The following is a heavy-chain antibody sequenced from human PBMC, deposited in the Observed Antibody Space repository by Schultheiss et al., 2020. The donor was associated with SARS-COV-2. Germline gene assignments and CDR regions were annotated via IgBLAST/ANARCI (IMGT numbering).Heavy chain of an antibody. CDR1: GGSFSGYY. Sequence: SETLSLTCAVYGGSFSGYYWSWIRQPPGKGLEWIGYIYYSGSTNYNPSLKSRVTISVDTSKNQFSLQLNSVTPEDTAVYYCARGNGATWATRGGMDVWGQGTTVTVSS. D-gene: IGHD1-26*01. CDR3: ARGNGATWATRGGMDV. J-gene: IGHJ6*02. CDR2: IYYSGST. V-gene: IGHV4-59*12.